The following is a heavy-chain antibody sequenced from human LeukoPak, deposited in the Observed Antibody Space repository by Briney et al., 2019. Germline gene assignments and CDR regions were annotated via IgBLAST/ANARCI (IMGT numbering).Heavy chain of an antibody. V-gene: IGHV3-9*03. CDR3: AKDNRAVAGTGGFDY. Sequence: PGWSLRLSCAASGFTFDDYAMHWVRQAPGKGLEWVSGISWNSGSIGYADSVKGRFTISRDNAKNSLYLQMNSLRAEDMALYYCAKDNRAVAGTGGFDYWGQGTLVTVSS. D-gene: IGHD6-19*01. CDR1: GFTFDDYA. J-gene: IGHJ4*02. CDR2: ISWNSGSI.